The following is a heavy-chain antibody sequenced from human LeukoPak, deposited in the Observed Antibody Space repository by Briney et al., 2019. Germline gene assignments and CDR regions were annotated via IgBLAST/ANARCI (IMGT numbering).Heavy chain of an antibody. CDR2: INPNSGGT. J-gene: IGHJ4*02. Sequence: VASVKVSCKASGYTFTGYYMHWVRQAPGQGLEWMGWINPNSGGTNYAQKFQGRVTMTRDTSISTAYMELSRLRSDDTAVYYCARDSRRFYFDSSGYPYYFDYWGQGTLVTVSS. CDR3: ARDSRRFYFDSSGYPYYFDY. D-gene: IGHD3-22*01. CDR1: GYTFTGYY. V-gene: IGHV1-2*02.